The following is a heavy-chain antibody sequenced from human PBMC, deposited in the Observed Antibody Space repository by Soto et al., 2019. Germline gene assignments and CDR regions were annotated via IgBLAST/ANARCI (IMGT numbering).Heavy chain of an antibody. V-gene: IGHV4-39*01. CDR3: ARMPLWYYYGSGDS. CDR2: IYYSGST. CDR1: GVSVSNSNYY. J-gene: IGHJ4*02. Sequence: QLQLQESGPGLVKPSETLSLTCSVSGVSVSNSNYYWGWIRQPPGKGLEWMGTIYYSGSTYYNPSLRSRVTMSLDTSKNQFSLKLSSVTAADTAVYYCARMPLWYYYGSGDSWGQGTLVTVSS. D-gene: IGHD3-10*01.